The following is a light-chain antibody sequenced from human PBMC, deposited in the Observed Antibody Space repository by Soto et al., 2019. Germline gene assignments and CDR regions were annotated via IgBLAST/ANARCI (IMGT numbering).Light chain of an antibody. Sequence: DIQMTQSPSTLSASVGDRVTITCRASQSISSWLAWYQQKPGKAPKLLIYDASSLESGVPSRFSGSGSGTEFTLPISRLPPDDFSTYYRQQYNSYPPTFGGGTKGEIK. CDR1: QSISSW. V-gene: IGKV1-5*01. CDR2: DAS. CDR3: QQYNSYPPT. J-gene: IGKJ4*01.